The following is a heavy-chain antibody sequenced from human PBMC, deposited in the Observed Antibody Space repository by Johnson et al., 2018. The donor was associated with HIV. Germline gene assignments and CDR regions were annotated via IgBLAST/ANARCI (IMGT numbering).Heavy chain of an antibody. V-gene: IGHV3-20*04. D-gene: IGHD3-3*01. CDR2: INWNGGST. Sequence: EVQLVESGGGVVRPGGSLRLSCAASGFSFDDYGMGWVRQVPGKGVEWVSGINWNGGSTGYADSVKGRLTISRDNSKNTLYMQMNSLRAEDTAVYYCAKDNGARGYDFWNGFLPSALDIWGQGTMVTVSS. J-gene: IGHJ3*02. CDR1: GFSFDDYG. CDR3: AKDNGARGYDFWNGFLPSALDI.